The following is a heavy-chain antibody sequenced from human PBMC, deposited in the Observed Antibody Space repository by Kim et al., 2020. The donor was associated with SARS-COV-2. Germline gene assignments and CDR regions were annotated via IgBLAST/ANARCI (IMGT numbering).Heavy chain of an antibody. CDR3: ARDLGGYWFDP. CDR2: IFTTGTNYNTAT. V-gene: IGHV4-61*02. D-gene: IGHD1-26*01. J-gene: IGHJ5*02. Sequence: SETLSLTCTVSGGSISSSSYYCSWIRQPAEKGLEWIGRIFTTGTNYNTATNYNPSLKSRITISVDMSKNQYYLKLTSVTAADTAVHYCARDLGGYWFDPWGQGTLVTVSS. CDR1: GGSISSSSYY.